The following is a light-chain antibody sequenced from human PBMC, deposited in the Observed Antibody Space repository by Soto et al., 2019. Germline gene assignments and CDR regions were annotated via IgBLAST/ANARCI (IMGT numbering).Light chain of an antibody. CDR2: DAS. J-gene: IGKJ5*01. Sequence: DIHMTQSPSSLSASVGDRVTITCQASQDITNYLNWYQQKPGRAPRLLLYDASSLETGVPSRFSGSGSGTDFTFTISRLQPEDIATYYCQQYENLPTFGQGTRLEIK. V-gene: IGKV1-33*01. CDR3: QQYENLPT. CDR1: QDITNY.